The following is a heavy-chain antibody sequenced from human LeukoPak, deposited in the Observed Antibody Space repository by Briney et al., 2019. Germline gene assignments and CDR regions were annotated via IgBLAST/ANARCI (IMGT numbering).Heavy chain of an antibody. CDR1: GGSISNNNYY. CDR3: ARQYYTLRAFDI. V-gene: IGHV4-39*01. D-gene: IGHD2/OR15-2a*01. CDR2: VYHRGDT. J-gene: IGHJ3*02. Sequence: PSETLSLTCTVSGGSISNNNYYWGWIRQSPGKGLEWIGSVYHRGDTYYNPSLKSRVNIPLDSSKNQFYLRLTSVTAADTAVYYRARQYYTLRAFDIWGQGTMVTVSS.